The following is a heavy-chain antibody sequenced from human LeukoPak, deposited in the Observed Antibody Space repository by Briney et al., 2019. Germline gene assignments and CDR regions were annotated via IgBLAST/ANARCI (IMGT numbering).Heavy chain of an antibody. V-gene: IGHV3-48*02. D-gene: IGHD1-26*01. CDR1: GHTFSSYS. J-gene: IGHJ4*02. CDR2: ISSSSTTI. Sequence: GGSLRLSCAASGHTFSSYSMNWVRQAPGQGREGVSYISSSSTTIYYADSVKGRFTISRDNAKNSLYLQMNSLRDEDTAVYYCARVMYSGSYYSVDYWGQGTLVTVSS. CDR3: ARVMYSGSYYSVDY.